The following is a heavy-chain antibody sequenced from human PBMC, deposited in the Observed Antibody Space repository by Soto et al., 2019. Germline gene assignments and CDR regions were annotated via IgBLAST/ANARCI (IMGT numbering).Heavy chain of an antibody. CDR3: ASSTRNWFDP. Sequence: SETLSLTCTVSGCSISSYYWSWIRQPPGKGLEWIGYIYYSGSTNYNPSLKSRVTISVDTSKNQFSLKLSSVTAADTAVYYCASSTRNWFDPWGQGTLVTVSS. CDR2: IYYSGST. CDR1: GCSISSYY. V-gene: IGHV4-59*01. J-gene: IGHJ5*02.